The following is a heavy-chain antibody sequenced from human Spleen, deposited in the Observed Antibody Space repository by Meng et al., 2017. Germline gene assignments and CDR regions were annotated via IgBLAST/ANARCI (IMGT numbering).Heavy chain of an antibody. D-gene: IGHD6-25*01. CDR1: GFTFNNYA. V-gene: IGHV3-23*01. CDR2: ISGTGTGT. Sequence: GGSLRLSCAASGFTFNNYAMSWVRQAPGKGLEWVSSISGTGTGTYYADSVKGRFTISRDNSKNTLYLQMNSLRAEDTAVYYCARLLSSDGGYWGQGTLVTGYS. CDR3: ARLLSSDGGY. J-gene: IGHJ4*02.